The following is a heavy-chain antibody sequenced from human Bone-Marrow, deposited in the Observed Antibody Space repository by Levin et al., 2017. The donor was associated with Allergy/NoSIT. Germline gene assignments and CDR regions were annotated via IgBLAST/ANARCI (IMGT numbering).Heavy chain of an antibody. V-gene: IGHV3-33*01. CDR3: ARDYGRTYCGGDCYSGDHAFDI. Sequence: GGSLRLSCAASGFTFSSYGMHWVRQAPGKGLEWVAVIWYDGSNKYYADSVKGRFTISRDNSKNTLYLQMNSLRAEDTAVYYCARDYGRTYCGGDCYSGDHAFDIWGQGTMVTVSS. CDR2: IWYDGSNK. D-gene: IGHD2-21*02. CDR1: GFTFSSYG. J-gene: IGHJ3*02.